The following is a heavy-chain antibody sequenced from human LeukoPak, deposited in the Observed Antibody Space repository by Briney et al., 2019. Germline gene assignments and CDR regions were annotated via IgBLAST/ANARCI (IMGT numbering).Heavy chain of an antibody. CDR3: ARGWFGELSV. CDR2: ISSSGSTI. J-gene: IGHJ6*04. D-gene: IGHD3-10*01. Sequence: GGSLRLSCAASGFTFSSYEMNWVRQAPGKGLEWVSYISSSGSTIYYADSVKGRFTISRDNAKNSLNLQMNSLRVEDTAVYYCARGWFGELSVWGKGTTVTISS. CDR1: GFTFSSYE. V-gene: IGHV3-48*03.